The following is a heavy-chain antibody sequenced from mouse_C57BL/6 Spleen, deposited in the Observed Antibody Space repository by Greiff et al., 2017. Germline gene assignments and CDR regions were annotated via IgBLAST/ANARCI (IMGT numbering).Heavy chain of an antibody. J-gene: IGHJ1*03. CDR3: ARKGAYYSNYEWYFDD. Sequence: QVQLQQPGPELVMPWASVKLSCKASGYTFTSYWMHWVKQRPGQGLEWIGEIDPSDSYTNYNQKFKGKSTLTVDKSSSTAYMQLSSLTSENSVVYDCARKGAYYSNYEWYFDDWGTGTTVTVSS. D-gene: IGHD2-5*01. CDR2: IDPSDSYT. CDR1: GYTFTSYW. V-gene: IGHV1-69*01.